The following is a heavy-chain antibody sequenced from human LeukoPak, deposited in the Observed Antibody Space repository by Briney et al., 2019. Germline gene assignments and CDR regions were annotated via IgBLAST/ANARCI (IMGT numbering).Heavy chain of an antibody. V-gene: IGHV3-23*01. J-gene: IGHJ4*02. CDR2: ISGSGGST. Sequence: GGSLRLSCAASGFTFSSYAMSWVRQAPGKGLEWVSAISGSGGSTYYADSVKGRFTISRDNSKNTLYLQMNSPRAEDTALYYCAREGGDYAGGLSYFDYWGQGTLVTVSS. CDR1: GFTFSSYA. CDR3: AREGGDYAGGLSYFDY. D-gene: IGHD2-8*02.